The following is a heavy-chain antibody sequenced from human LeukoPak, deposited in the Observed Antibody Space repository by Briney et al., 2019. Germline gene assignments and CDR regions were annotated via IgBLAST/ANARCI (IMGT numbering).Heavy chain of an antibody. CDR1: GGSISSGSYY. CDR2: IYTSGST. CDR3: ARGSWFDY. V-gene: IGHV4-61*02. Sequence: SETLSLTCTVSGGSISSGSYYWSWIRQPAGKGLEWIGRIYTSGSTNYNPSLKSRVTISVDTSKNQFSLKLSSVTAADTAVYYCARGSWFDYWGQGTLVTVSS. J-gene: IGHJ4*02. D-gene: IGHD6-6*01.